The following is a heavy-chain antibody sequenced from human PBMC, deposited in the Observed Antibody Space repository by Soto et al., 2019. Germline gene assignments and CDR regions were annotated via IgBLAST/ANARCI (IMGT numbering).Heavy chain of an antibody. J-gene: IGHJ3*02. Sequence: SVKVSCKASGGTFSSYAISWVLQAPGQGLEWMGGIIPIFGTANYAQKFQGRVTITADESTSTAYMELSSLRSEDTAVYYCARDWVVPADDAFDIWGQGTMVTVSS. D-gene: IGHD2-2*01. CDR1: GGTFSSYA. CDR2: IIPIFGTA. V-gene: IGHV1-69*13. CDR3: ARDWVVPADDAFDI.